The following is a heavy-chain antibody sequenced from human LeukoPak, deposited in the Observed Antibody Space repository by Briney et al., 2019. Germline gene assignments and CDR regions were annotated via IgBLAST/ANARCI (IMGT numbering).Heavy chain of an antibody. CDR1: GFTFSSYS. CDR2: ISSSSSYI. Sequence: GGSLRLSCAASGFTFSSYSMNCVRQAPGKGLEWVSSISSSSSYIYYADSVKGRFTISRDNAKNSLYLQMNSLRAEDTAVYYCARGRVWWGYYYYGMDVWGQGTTVTVSS. D-gene: IGHD2-21*01. J-gene: IGHJ6*02. V-gene: IGHV3-21*01. CDR3: ARGRVWWGYYYYGMDV.